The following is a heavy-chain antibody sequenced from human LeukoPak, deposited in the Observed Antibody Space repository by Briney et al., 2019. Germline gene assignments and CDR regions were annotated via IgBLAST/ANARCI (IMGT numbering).Heavy chain of an antibody. D-gene: IGHD6-13*01. CDR1: GFTFSSYA. V-gene: IGHV3-23*01. CDR2: ISGSGGST. Sequence: GGSLRLSCAASGFTFSSYAMSWVRQAPGKGLEWVSAISGSGGSTYYADSVKGRFTISRDNSKNTLYLQMNSLRAEDTAVYYCAKDPRYSSSRYYFDYWGQGTLVTVSS. CDR3: AKDPRYSSSRYYFDY. J-gene: IGHJ4*02.